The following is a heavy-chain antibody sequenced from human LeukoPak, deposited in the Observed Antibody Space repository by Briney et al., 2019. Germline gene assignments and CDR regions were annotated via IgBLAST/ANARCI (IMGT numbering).Heavy chain of an antibody. CDR3: ARVRRSSTSCYLLCSVDSYWFDP. D-gene: IGHD2-2*01. J-gene: IGHJ5*02. CDR2: INPNGDRT. CDR1: ENTFTNYY. V-gene: IGHV1-46*01. Sequence: GASVKVSCKAPENTFTNYYMHWVRQAPGQGLEWLGLINPNGDRTAYAQNFQGRVTMTRDTSTTTVSLELSSLRSEDTAVYYCARVRRSSTSCYLLCSVDSYWFDPWGQGTLVTVSS.